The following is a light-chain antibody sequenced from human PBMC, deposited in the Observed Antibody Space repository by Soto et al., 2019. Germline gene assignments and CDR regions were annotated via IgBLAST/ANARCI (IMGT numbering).Light chain of an antibody. V-gene: IGLV2-14*03. J-gene: IGLJ2*01. CDR3: SSYPHLPTVDVV. Sequence: QSVLTQPASVSGSPGQSITISCTGSSYDIGGYDYVSWYQQHPGKAPQLIIYEVTNRPSGVSSRFSGSKSGDTASLTISGLQAEDEADYYCSSYPHLPTVDVVFGGGTKVTV. CDR2: EVT. CDR1: SYDIGGYDY.